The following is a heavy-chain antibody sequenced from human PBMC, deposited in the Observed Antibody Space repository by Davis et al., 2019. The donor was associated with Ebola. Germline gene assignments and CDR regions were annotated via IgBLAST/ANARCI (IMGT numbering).Heavy chain of an antibody. J-gene: IGHJ4*01. D-gene: IGHD4-17*01. CDR3: ARKDFGDYAYSDY. CDR2: IKSDVSYI. V-gene: IGHV3-21*01. Sequence: GGSLRLSCAASGFTFKSFDMNWVRQAPGGGLEWVASIKSDVSYIYYAASVRGRFTVSRDNAKNSLYLQMTSLRVEDTAVYYCARKDFGDYAYSDYWGHGTLVTVSS. CDR1: GFTFKSFD.